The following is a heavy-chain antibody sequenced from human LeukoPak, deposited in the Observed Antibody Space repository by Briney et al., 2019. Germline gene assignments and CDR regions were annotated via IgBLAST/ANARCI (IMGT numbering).Heavy chain of an antibody. CDR2: ISSSSSTI. V-gene: IGHV3-48*01. J-gene: IGHJ6*03. CDR3: ARDRAVVVPAARYYYMDV. D-gene: IGHD2-2*01. Sequence: GGSLRLSCAASGFTFSSYSMNWVRQAPGKGLEWVSYISSSSSTIYYADSVKGRFTISRDNAKNSLYLQMNSLRAEDTAVYYCARDRAVVVPAARYYYMDVWGKGTTVTVSS. CDR1: GFTFSSYS.